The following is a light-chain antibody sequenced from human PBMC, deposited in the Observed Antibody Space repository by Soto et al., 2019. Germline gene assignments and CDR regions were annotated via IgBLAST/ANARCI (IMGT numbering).Light chain of an antibody. V-gene: IGLV9-49*01. CDR1: SGNSYDR. J-gene: IGLJ2*01. CDR2: VGTGGIEG. CDR3: GTDHGSGSDFVWL. Sequence: QSVLTQPPSASASLGASVTLTCTLSSGNSYDRVDWYQQRPGKGPRFVMRVGTGGIEGSKGDGIPDRFSVLGSGLNRYLTIKNIREEDESDYYCGTDHGSGSDFVWLFGGGTKLTVL.